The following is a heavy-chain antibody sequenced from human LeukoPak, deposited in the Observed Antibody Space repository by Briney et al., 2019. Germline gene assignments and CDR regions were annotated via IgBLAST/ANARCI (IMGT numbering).Heavy chain of an antibody. D-gene: IGHD3-3*01. CDR2: ISSSGSTI. Sequence: GGSLRLSCAASGFTSSSYEMNWVRQAPGKGLEWVSDISSSGSTIYYADAVKGRFTISKDNAKKPLYLQMNRLRAEDTAVYYCARETNVLRYNWFDPWGQGTLVTVSS. CDR1: GFTSSSYE. V-gene: IGHV3-48*03. J-gene: IGHJ5*02. CDR3: ARETNVLRYNWFDP.